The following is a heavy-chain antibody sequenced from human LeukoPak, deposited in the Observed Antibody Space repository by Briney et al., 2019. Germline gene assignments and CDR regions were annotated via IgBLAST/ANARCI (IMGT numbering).Heavy chain of an antibody. J-gene: IGHJ3*02. CDR3: ARESSGAGGAFDI. D-gene: IGHD3-22*01. Sequence: TGGSLRLSCAASGFTFSSYEMNWVRQAPGKGLEWVSYISSSGSTIYYADSVKGRFTISRDNAKNSLYLQVNSLRAEDTAVYYCARESSGAGGAFDIWGQGTMVTVSS. CDR2: ISSSGSTI. V-gene: IGHV3-48*03. CDR1: GFTFSSYE.